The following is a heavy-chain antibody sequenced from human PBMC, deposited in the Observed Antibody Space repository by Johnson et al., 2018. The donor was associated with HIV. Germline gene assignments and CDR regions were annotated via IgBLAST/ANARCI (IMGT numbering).Heavy chain of an antibody. Sequence: EVQLVESGGGVVQPGKSLRLSCAASGFTFSSYWMSWVRQAPGKGLEWVANIKQDGSEKYYVDSVKGRFTISRDNYKNTLYLQMNSLRAEDTAVYYCARDIIAVAGYDAFDIWGQGTMVTVSS. CDR3: ARDIIAVAGYDAFDI. V-gene: IGHV3-7*01. CDR2: IKQDGSEK. J-gene: IGHJ3*02. CDR1: GFTFSSYW. D-gene: IGHD6-19*01.